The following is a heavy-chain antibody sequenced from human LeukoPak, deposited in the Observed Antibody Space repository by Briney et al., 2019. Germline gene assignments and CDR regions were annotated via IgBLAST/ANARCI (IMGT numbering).Heavy chain of an antibody. J-gene: IGHJ4*02. CDR3: AQGATGNQFDY. CDR2: IYHSGNS. Sequence: SETLSLTCTVSTYSISSGYYWGWIRRPPGKGLEWIGSIYHSGNSYYNPSLKSRVTISVDTSKNQFSLKLSSVTAADTAVYYCAQGATGNQFDYWGQGTLVTVSS. CDR1: TYSISSGYY. D-gene: IGHD1-14*01. V-gene: IGHV4-38-2*02.